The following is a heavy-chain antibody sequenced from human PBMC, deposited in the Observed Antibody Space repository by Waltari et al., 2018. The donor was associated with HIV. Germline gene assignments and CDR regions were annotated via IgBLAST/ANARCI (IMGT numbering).Heavy chain of an antibody. D-gene: IGHD6-19*01. Sequence: QLQESGPGVLKPSETLSLTCSVSGSSINSGNDYWAWIRQLPGRRLEWIGTICYTRTPYYSSPLRSRITMSVDTSKNQFSLTLRSVTAADTAVYYCARNSSGASRGWFDSWGQGTQVTVSS. CDR2: ICYTRTP. J-gene: IGHJ5*01. V-gene: IGHV4-39*01. CDR3: ARNSSGASRGWFDS. CDR1: GSSINSGNDY.